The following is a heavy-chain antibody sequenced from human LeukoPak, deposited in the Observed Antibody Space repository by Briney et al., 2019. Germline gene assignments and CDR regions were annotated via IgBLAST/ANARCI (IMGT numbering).Heavy chain of an antibody. J-gene: IGHJ4*02. CDR1: GGSFSGYY. Sequence: SETLSLTCAVYGGSFSGYYWSWIRQPPGKGLEWIGEINHSGSTNYNPSLKSRVTISVDTSKNQFSLKLSSVTAADTAVYYCARGPPLRFLEWLLSVSDYWGQGTLVTASS. CDR2: INHSGST. V-gene: IGHV4-34*01. CDR3: ARGPPLRFLEWLLSVSDY. D-gene: IGHD3-3*01.